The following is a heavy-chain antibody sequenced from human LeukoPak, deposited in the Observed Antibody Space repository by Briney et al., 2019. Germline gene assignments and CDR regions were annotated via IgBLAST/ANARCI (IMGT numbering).Heavy chain of an antibody. Sequence: PSETLSLTCTVFGGSLSGHYWSWIRQPPGKRLEWIGYVSYTGRTKYNPSLQSRVTISIDTSKSQFSLKLTSVTPADTAVYSCARLLDNDISGDPDTFDVWGQGTTVIVSS. CDR1: GGSLSGHY. CDR3: ARLLDNDISGDPDTFDV. V-gene: IGHV4-59*11. CDR2: VSYTGRT. J-gene: IGHJ3*01. D-gene: IGHD3-22*01.